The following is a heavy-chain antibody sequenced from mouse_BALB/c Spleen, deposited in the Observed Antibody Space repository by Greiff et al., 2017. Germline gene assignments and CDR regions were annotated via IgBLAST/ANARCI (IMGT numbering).Heavy chain of an antibody. Sequence: EVMLVESGGGLVKPGGSLKLSCAASGFTFSSYTMSWVRQTPEKRLEWVATISSGGSYTYYPDSVKGRFTISRDNAKNTLYLQMSSLKSEDTAMYYCTRESSTVGAMDYWGQGTSVTVSS. CDR2: ISSGGSYT. V-gene: IGHV5-6-4*01. CDR1: GFTFSSYT. J-gene: IGHJ4*01. CDR3: TRESSTVGAMDY. D-gene: IGHD1-1*01.